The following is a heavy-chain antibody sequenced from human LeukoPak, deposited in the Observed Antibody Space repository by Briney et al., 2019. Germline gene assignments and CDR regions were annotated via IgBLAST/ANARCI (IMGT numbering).Heavy chain of an antibody. J-gene: IGHJ4*02. Sequence: GGSLRLSCAASGFTFSSYGMHWVRQAPGKGLEWVAVISYDGSNKYYADSVKGRFTISRDNSKNTLYLQMNSLRAEDTAVYYCAKDSGIALDYWGQGTLVTVSS. D-gene: IGHD1-26*01. CDR3: AKDSGIALDY. CDR2: ISYDGSNK. V-gene: IGHV3-30*18. CDR1: GFTFSSYG.